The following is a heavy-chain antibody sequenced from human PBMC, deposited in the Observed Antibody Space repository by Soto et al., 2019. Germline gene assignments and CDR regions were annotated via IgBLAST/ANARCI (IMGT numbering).Heavy chain of an antibody. CDR1: GYSFTSYW. D-gene: IGHD2-2*01. Sequence: PGESLKISCKGSGYSFTSYWIGWVRQMPGKGLEWMGIIYPGDSDTRYSPSFQGQVTISANKSISTAYLQWSSLKASDTAMYYCARSIVLVPAASPYFDYWGQGTLVTVSS. CDR2: IYPGDSDT. V-gene: IGHV5-51*01. J-gene: IGHJ4*02. CDR3: ARSIVLVPAASPYFDY.